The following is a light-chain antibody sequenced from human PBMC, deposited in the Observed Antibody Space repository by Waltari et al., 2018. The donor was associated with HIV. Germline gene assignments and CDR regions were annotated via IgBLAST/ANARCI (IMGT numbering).Light chain of an antibody. J-gene: IGLJ3*02. CDR2: GNP. CDR1: SPNIGAGYD. Sequence: QSVLTQPPSVSGAPGQRVTISCTGSSPNIGAGYDVHWYQQLPGTAPKLLIYGNPNRPSGVSYRFSGSKSGTSASLAITGLQAEDEADYYCQSYDSRQSGFWVFGGGTTLTVL. CDR3: QSYDSRQSGFWV. V-gene: IGLV1-40*01.